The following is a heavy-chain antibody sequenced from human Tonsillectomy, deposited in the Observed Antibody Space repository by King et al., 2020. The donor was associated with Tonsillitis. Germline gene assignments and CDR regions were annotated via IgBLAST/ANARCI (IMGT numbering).Heavy chain of an antibody. CDR2: MNEDGSEK. CDR3: AGVPPQRYYESGTNHPKPGDY. Sequence: VQLVESGGGLVQPGGSLRLSCTTSGFTFRSYWMTWVRQAPGKGLEWVANMNEDGSEKYYVDSVKGRFTISRDNAKNSLYLQMNSLGAGDTAIYYCAGVPPQRYYESGTNHPKPGDYWGQGTLVTVSS. J-gene: IGHJ4*02. V-gene: IGHV3-7*01. D-gene: IGHD3-10*01. CDR1: GFTFRSYW.